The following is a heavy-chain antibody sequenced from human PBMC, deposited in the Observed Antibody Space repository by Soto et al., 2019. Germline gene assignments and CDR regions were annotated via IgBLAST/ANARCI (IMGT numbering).Heavy chain of an antibody. CDR2: VSPYNGNT. V-gene: IGHV1-18*01. Sequence: QAQLVQSGAEVQNPGASVKVSCKASGYSFPSHGINWVRQAPGQGLEWMGWVSPYNGNTNYAQNRQGHVTMTTDTSTSTAYMELRSLRSEDTAVYYCARGSAVLGASSVFEMWGHGPMVTVSS. J-gene: IGHJ3*02. D-gene: IGHD1-26*01. CDR3: ARGSAVLGASSVFEM. CDR1: GYSFPSHG.